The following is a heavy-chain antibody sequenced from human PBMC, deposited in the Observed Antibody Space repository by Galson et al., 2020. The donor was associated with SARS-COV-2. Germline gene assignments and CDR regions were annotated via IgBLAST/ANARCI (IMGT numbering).Heavy chain of an antibody. V-gene: IGHV4-34*01. J-gene: IGHJ2*01. Sequence: SETLSLTCAVYGGSFSGYYWSWIRQPPGKGLECIGEINHSGSTNYNPSLKSRVTISVDTSKNQFSLKLSSVTAADTAVYYCARSFPNSGYYHAARYFDLWGRGTLVTVSS. D-gene: IGHD3-22*01. CDR2: INHSGST. CDR1: GGSFSGYY. CDR3: ARSFPNSGYYHAARYFDL.